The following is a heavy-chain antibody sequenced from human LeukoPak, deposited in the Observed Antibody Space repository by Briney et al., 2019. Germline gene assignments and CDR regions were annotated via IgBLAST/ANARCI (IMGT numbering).Heavy chain of an antibody. J-gene: IGHJ3*02. V-gene: IGHV4-59*01. CDR1: GGSISSYY. Sequence: SETLSLTCTVSGGSISSYYWSWIRQPPGKGLGWIGYIYYSGSTNYNPSLKSRVTISVDTSKHQFSLKLSSVTAADTAVYYCARAAITIFGVVISAFDIWGQGTMVTVSS. D-gene: IGHD3-3*01. CDR2: IYYSGST. CDR3: ARAAITIFGVVISAFDI.